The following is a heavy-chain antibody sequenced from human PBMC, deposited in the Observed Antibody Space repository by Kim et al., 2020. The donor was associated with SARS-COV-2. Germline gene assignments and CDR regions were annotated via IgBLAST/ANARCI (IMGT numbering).Heavy chain of an antibody. Sequence: KLQGRVTMTTDTSTSTAYMELRSLRSDDTAVYYCARGATVALQADNWFDPWGQGTLVTVSS. V-gene: IGHV1-18*01. J-gene: IGHJ5*02. CDR3: ARGATVALQADNWFDP. D-gene: IGHD4-4*01.